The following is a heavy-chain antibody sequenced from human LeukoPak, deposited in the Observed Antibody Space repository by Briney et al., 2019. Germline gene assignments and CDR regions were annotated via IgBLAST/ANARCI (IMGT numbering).Heavy chain of an antibody. J-gene: IGHJ4*02. CDR3: ARTDSGRYSYFDY. CDR2: LFYTGET. D-gene: IGHD1-26*01. CDR1: DGSISSSSYY. V-gene: IGHV4-39*01. Sequence: SETLSLTCIASDGSISSSSYYWGWIRQPPGKGLEWIGNLFYTGETFYNPSLNSRVTISVGTSKSQFSLRLSSVTAADTAVYYCARTDSGRYSYFDYWGQGTLVTVSS.